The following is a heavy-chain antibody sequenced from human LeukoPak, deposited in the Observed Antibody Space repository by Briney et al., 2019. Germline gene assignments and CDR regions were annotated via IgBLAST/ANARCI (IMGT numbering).Heavy chain of an antibody. D-gene: IGHD1-26*01. J-gene: IGHJ4*02. CDR1: GGTFSSYA. V-gene: IGHV1-69*05. CDR2: IIPIFGTA. CDR3: ARGETGGSYAPFDY. Sequence: SVKVSCKASGGTFSSYAISWVRQAPGQGLEWMGGIIPIFGTANYAQKFQGRVTITTDESTSTAYMELSSLRSEDTAVYYCARGETGGSYAPFDYWGQGTLVTVSS.